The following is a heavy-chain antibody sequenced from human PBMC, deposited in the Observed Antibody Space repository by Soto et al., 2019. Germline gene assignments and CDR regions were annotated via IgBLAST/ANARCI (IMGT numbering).Heavy chain of an antibody. CDR1: GGTFSSYA. CDR3: AREAVTVTTHGHFDL. J-gene: IGHJ2*01. V-gene: IGHV1-69*01. D-gene: IGHD4-4*01. CDR2: IIPICGTA. Sequence: QVQLVQSGAEVKKPGSSVKVSCKASGGTFSSYAISWVRQAPGQGLEWMGGIIPICGTANYAQKFQGRVTITADESTSTAYMELSSLRSEDTALYSCAREAVTVTTHGHFDLWGRGTLVTVSA.